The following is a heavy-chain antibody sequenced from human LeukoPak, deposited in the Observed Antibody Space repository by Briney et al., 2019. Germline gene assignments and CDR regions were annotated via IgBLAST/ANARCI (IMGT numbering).Heavy chain of an antibody. CDR2: INHSGRT. D-gene: IGHD3-16*01. Sequence: PSETLSLTCAVYGGSFSTYYWSWIRQPPGKGLEWIGEINHSGRTNYNPSLMSRVTISVDTSKNQFSLKLSSVTAADTAVYYCARHGPPRAGWGRKYYYMDVWGKGTTVTVSS. V-gene: IGHV4-34*01. CDR3: ARHGPPRAGWGRKYYYMDV. J-gene: IGHJ6*03. CDR1: GGSFSTYY.